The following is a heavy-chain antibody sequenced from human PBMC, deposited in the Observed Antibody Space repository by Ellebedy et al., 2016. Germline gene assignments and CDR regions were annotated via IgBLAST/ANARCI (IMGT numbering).Heavy chain of an antibody. Sequence: ASVKVSXKASRYTFTGYYMHWVRQAPGQGLEWMGWINPNSGGTNYAQKFQGRVTMTRDTSISTAYMELSSLRSEDTAVYYCARGGDMTTCDYWGQGTLVTVSS. D-gene: IGHD4-11*01. V-gene: IGHV1-2*02. J-gene: IGHJ4*02. CDR3: ARGGDMTTCDY. CDR1: RYTFTGYY. CDR2: INPNSGGT.